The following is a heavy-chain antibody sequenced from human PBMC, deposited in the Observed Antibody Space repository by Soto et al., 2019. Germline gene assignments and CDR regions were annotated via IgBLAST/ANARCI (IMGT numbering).Heavy chain of an antibody. D-gene: IGHD6-6*01. CDR3: ARTRPYYGMDV. Sequence: QVQLQESGPGLVKPSQTLSLTCTVSGGSINSGGFYWSWIRQHPGKGLEWIGYIYYSGSTYYNPSLKRRVTISVDTSKNQFSLKLSSVTAADTAVYYCARTRPYYGMDVWGQGTTVTVSS. J-gene: IGHJ6*02. CDR2: IYYSGST. V-gene: IGHV4-31*03. CDR1: GGSINSGGFY.